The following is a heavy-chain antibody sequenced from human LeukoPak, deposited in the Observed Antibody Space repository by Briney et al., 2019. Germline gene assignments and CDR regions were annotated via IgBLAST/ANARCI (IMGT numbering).Heavy chain of an antibody. J-gene: IGHJ6*02. Sequence: GASVTVSFTASGYTFTVYYMHWVRQAPGQGLEWMGWINPDTGATDIAHKFQGRVTMTRDTSISAAYMELSRLRSEDTAVYYCTRDDCSYINCYDDYYYGMDVWGQGTTVTVSS. CDR2: INPDTGAT. D-gene: IGHD2-2*01. CDR1: GYTFTVYY. V-gene: IGHV1-2*07. CDR3: TRDDCSYINCYDDYYYGMDV.